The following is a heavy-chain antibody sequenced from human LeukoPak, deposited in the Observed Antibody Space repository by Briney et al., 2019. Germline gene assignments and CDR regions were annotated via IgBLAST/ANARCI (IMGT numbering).Heavy chain of an antibody. CDR1: GFTFSSYA. CDR2: ISGSGGST. D-gene: IGHD3-10*01. Sequence: GGSLRLSCAASGFTFSSYAMSWVRQAPGKGLEWVSAISGSGGSTYYADSVKGRFTISRDNSKNTLYLQMNSLRAEDTAVYYCATDWSGYYYGSGYWGQGTLVTVSS. V-gene: IGHV3-23*01. CDR3: ATDWSGYYYGSGY. J-gene: IGHJ4*02.